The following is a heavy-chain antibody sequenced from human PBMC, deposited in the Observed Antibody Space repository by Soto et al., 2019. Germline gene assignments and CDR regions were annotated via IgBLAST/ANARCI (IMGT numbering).Heavy chain of an antibody. V-gene: IGHV3-7*01. CDR2: IKEDGSEK. Sequence: PGGSLILSCAASGFTFSNYWMSWVLQAPGMLEWVANIKEDGSEKYYVDSVKGRFTISRDNAKNSLYLQMNSLRAEDTAVYYCARDRIVATRHPVNFFDYWGQGTLVTVSS. CDR1: GFTFSNYW. D-gene: IGHD5-12*01. CDR3: ARDRIVATRHPVNFFDY. J-gene: IGHJ4*02.